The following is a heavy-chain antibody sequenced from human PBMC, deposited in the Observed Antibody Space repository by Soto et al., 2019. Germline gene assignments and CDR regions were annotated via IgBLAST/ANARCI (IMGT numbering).Heavy chain of an antibody. CDR2: INHNGLT. CDR1: GGSFSGYY. D-gene: IGHD2-2*01. V-gene: IGHV4-34*01. Sequence: PSETLSLTCAVYGGSFSGYYWTWIRQPPGKGLEWIGEINHNGLTNYSPSLKSRVTISVDKSNNQFSLKLTSVTAADTAVYYCARERVVPSGPLYYFDYWGQGTLVTVSS. CDR3: ARERVVPSGPLYYFDY. J-gene: IGHJ4*02.